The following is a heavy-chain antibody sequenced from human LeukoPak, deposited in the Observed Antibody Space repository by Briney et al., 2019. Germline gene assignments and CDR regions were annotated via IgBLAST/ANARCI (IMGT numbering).Heavy chain of an antibody. J-gene: IGHJ5*02. CDR2: VNHSGST. CDR1: GGSFSDYY. CDR3: ARASVWFDP. V-gene: IGHV4-34*01. Sequence: SETLSLTCAVYGGSFSDYYWTWIRQPPGKGLEWIGEVNHSGSTNYNPSLKSRVTISVDKSKNQFSLKLSSVTAADTAVYYCARASVWFDPWGQGTLVTVSS.